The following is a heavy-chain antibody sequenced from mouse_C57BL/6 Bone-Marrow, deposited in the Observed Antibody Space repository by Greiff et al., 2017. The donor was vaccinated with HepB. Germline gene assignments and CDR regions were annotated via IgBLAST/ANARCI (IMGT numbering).Heavy chain of an antibody. CDR1: GYAFTNYL. Sequence: QVQLKESGAELVRPGTSVKVSCKASGYAFTNYLIEWVKQRPGQGLEWIGVINPGSGGTNYNEKFKGKATLTADKSSSTAYMQLSSLTSEDSAVYFCARMDDYDRYFDVWGTGTTVTVSS. D-gene: IGHD2-4*01. CDR3: ARMDDYDRYFDV. CDR2: INPGSGGT. J-gene: IGHJ1*03. V-gene: IGHV1-54*01.